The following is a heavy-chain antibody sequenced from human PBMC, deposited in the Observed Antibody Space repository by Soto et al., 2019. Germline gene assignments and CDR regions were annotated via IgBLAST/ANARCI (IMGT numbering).Heavy chain of an antibody. Sequence: SETLSLTCTVSGGSISSGGYYWSWIRQHPGKGLEWIGYIYYSGSTYYNPSLKSRVTISVDTSKNQFSLKLSSVTAADTAVYYCARHRLRDYYYGMDVWGQGTTVTVSS. CDR3: ARHRLRDYYYGMDV. J-gene: IGHJ6*02. D-gene: IGHD4-17*01. CDR1: GGSISSGGYY. V-gene: IGHV4-31*03. CDR2: IYYSGST.